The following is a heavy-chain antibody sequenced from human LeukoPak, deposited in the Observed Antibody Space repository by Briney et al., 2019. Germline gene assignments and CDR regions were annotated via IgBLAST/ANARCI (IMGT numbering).Heavy chain of an antibody. Sequence: PSQTLSLTCTVSGGSVRSADFYWSWIRQHPGEGLEWIGYIYYTGSAYYNPSLKSRVTISRDTSKNQFSLNLSSVTAADTAVYYCARGWGVSTSTVTTRPRYCDLWGRGTLVIVSS. CDR3: ARGWGVSTSTVTTRPRYCDL. CDR2: IYYTGSA. J-gene: IGHJ2*01. V-gene: IGHV4-31*03. D-gene: IGHD4-11*01. CDR1: GGSVRSADFY.